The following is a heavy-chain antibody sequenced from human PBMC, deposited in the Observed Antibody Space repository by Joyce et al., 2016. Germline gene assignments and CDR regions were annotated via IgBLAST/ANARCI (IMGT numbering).Heavy chain of an antibody. Sequence: EVQLVESGRGLVQPGRSLRLSCAASGFTFDDYAMFWVRQAPGKGLEWVSGISWNNGGRAYADSVKGRFTISRDNAKNSLYLQMDSLRAEDTALYYCVRVHGYSYGYFDYWGQGTLVTVSS. V-gene: IGHV3-9*01. CDR3: VRVHGYSYGYFDY. J-gene: IGHJ4*02. CDR1: GFTFDDYA. D-gene: IGHD5-12*01. CDR2: ISWNNGGR.